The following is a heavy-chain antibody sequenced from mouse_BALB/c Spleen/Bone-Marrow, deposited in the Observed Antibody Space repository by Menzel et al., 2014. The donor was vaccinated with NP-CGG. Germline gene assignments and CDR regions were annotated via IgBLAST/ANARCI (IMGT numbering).Heavy chain of an antibody. CDR1: GFTFNTYA. CDR2: IRSKSNNYAT. D-gene: IGHD1-1*01. J-gene: IGHJ4*01. V-gene: IGHV10-1*02. CDR3: VRYYGSSYYYAMDY. Sequence: EGMLVESGGGLVQPKGSLKLSCAASGFTFNTYAMNWVRQAPGKGLEWVARIRSKSNNYATYYADSVKDRFTISRDDSQSMLYLQMNNLKTEDTAMYYCVRYYGSSYYYAMDYWGQGTSVTVSS.